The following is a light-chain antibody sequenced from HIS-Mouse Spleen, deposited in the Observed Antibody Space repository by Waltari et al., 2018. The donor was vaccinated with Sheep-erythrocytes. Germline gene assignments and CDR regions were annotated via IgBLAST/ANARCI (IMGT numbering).Light chain of an antibody. CDR3: YSTDSSGNHRV. Sequence: SYELTQPPSVSVSPGQTARITCSGDALPKKYAYWYQQQSGQAPVLVIYEDSKRPPGIPERVSGSRSGTIATLTISGAQVEDEADYYCYSTDSSGNHRVFGGGTKLTVL. CDR2: EDS. J-gene: IGLJ2*01. CDR1: ALPKKY. V-gene: IGLV3-10*01.